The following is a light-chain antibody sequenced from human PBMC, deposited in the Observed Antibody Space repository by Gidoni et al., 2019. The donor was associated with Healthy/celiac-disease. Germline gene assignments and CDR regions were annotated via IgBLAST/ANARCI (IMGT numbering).Light chain of an antibody. CDR1: SPRRYY. V-gene: IGLV3-19*01. CDR2: GKN. CDR3: HSRDSSGNLV. J-gene: IGLJ2*01. Sequence: SSELNQDPAVSVALGQTVRITCQGDSPRRYYASWYQQKPGQAPVLVIYGKNNRPSGIPDRFSGSSSGNTASLTITGAQAEDEADYYCHSRDSSGNLVFGGGAKLTVL.